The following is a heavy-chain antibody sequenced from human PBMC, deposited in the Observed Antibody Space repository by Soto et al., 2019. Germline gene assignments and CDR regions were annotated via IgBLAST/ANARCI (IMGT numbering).Heavy chain of an antibody. J-gene: IGHJ4*02. Sequence: GGSLRLSCAASGFTVSSNYMSWVRQAPGKGLEWVSVIYSGGSTYYADSVRGRFTISRDNSKNTLYLQMKSLRAGDTAVYYCARLAVPSDYWGQGTLVTVSS. CDR3: ARLAVPSDY. V-gene: IGHV3-53*01. D-gene: IGHD2-2*01. CDR2: IYSGGST. CDR1: GFTVSSNY.